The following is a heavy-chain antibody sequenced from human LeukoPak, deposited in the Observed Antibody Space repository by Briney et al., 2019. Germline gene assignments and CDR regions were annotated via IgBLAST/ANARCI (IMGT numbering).Heavy chain of an antibody. CDR3: AKAGIMATMNADWFDP. V-gene: IGHV1-8*01. J-gene: IGHJ5*02. CDR2: MNPNSGNT. Sequence: ASVKVSCKASRYTFTSYEINWVRLATGQGLEWMGWMNPNSGNTRYAQKFQGRVTMTRDTSINTAYMELSSLRSEDTDVYLCAKAGIMATMNADWFDPWGQGILVTVSS. D-gene: IGHD5-12*01. CDR1: RYTFTSYE.